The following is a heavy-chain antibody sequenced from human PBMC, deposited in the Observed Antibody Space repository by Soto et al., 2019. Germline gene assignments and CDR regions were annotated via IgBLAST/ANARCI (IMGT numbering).Heavy chain of an antibody. CDR2: IDPSDATT. V-gene: IGHV1-46*01. CDR1: GYTFPSYL. J-gene: IGHJ4*02. CDR3: ARELGQ. Sequence: QVQLVQSGAEVKKSGASVNVSCKASGYTFPSYLIHWVRQAPGQGLEWMGLIDPSDATTTYAQKFHGRVTMTRDTSTSTVYMELSSLRSEDTALYYCARELGQWGQGTLVTVSS.